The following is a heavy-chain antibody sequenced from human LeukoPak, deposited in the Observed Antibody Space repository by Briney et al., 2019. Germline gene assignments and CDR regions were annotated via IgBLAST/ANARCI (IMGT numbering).Heavy chain of an antibody. CDR1: GFSVSDIP. D-gene: IGHD3-22*01. J-gene: IGHJ5*02. Sequence: GGSLRLSCAASGFSVSDIPMNWVRQTPGKGLDWVSGLYRGGATYYADSLGGRFTISRDDSKNMLFLQMTNLRVDDTATYYCARGNDRVGGRLDPWGQGTRVTGSS. V-gene: IGHV3-66*01. CDR3: ARGNDRVGGRLDP. CDR2: LYRGGAT.